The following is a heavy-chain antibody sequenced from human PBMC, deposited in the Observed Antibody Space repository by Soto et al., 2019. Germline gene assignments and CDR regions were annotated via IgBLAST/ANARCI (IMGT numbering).Heavy chain of an antibody. Sequence: ASVKVSCKASGYIFTNYYIHWVRQAPGQGLEWMGLIYPSGSSTSYTQKFQGRVTMTRDTSTSTVHMELSSLRAEDTAVYYCARGIAVAIHAGSDSWGQGTMFTVSS. J-gene: IGHJ4*02. CDR2: IYPSGSST. CDR1: GYIFTNYY. V-gene: IGHV1-46*01. CDR3: ARGIAVAIHAGSDS. D-gene: IGHD6-19*01.